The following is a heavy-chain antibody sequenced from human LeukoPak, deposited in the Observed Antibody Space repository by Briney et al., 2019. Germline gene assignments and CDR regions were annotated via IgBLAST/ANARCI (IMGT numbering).Heavy chain of an antibody. Sequence: GVSVKVSCKASGYTFTGYYMHWVRQAPGQGLEWMGWINPNSGGTNYAQKFQGWVTMTRDTSISTAYMELSRLRSDDTAVYYCARDGSGSYWYFDYWGQGTLVTVSS. CDR1: GYTFTGYY. D-gene: IGHD3-10*01. V-gene: IGHV1-2*04. CDR2: INPNSGGT. CDR3: ARDGSGSYWYFDY. J-gene: IGHJ4*02.